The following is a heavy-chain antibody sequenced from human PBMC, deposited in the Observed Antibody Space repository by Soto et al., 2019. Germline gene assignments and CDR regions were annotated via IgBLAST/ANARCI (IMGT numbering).Heavy chain of an antibody. Sequence: QVQLVQSGAEVKKPGASITVSCKASGYTFTGDYLHWVRQAPGQGLEWMAWINPKSGYTKSAQKFQARVTLPRATSISTAYMELRSLRSEDTAVYFCARYTGSNSLFDSWGQGTLVTVSS. V-gene: IGHV1-2*02. CDR1: GYTFTGDY. CDR3: ARYTGSNSLFDS. D-gene: IGHD1-26*01. J-gene: IGHJ4*02. CDR2: INPKSGYT.